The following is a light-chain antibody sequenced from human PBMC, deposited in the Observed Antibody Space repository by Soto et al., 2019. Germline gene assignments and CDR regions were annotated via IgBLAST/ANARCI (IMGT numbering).Light chain of an antibody. V-gene: IGLV1-40*01. CDR3: LSFYSSRSVV. J-gene: IGLJ2*01. CDR1: SSNIGAGYD. Sequence: QSVLTQPPSVSGAPGQRVTISCTGSSSNIGAGYDVHWYQQLPGRAPKLLIYGNTNRPSGVPDRFSGSKSGTSASLAITGLQAEDEADYYCLSFYSSRSVVFGGGTKLTVL. CDR2: GNT.